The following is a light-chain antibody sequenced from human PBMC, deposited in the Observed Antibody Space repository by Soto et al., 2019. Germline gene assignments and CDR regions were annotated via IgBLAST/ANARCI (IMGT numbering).Light chain of an antibody. CDR2: AAS. Sequence: DIQLTRSPSSLSASLGERVTTPCRASQGISNCLAWYQQKPGKAPKFLIYAASSLQSGVPPKFSGSGSGTDFTPTISSLQPEDFATYYCLQDNSYPLSFGQGTQVDI. J-gene: IGKJ1*01. CDR3: LQDNSYPLS. CDR1: QGISNC. V-gene: IGKV1-16*02.